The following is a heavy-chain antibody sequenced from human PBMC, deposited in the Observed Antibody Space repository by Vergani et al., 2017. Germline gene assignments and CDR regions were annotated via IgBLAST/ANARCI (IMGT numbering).Heavy chain of an antibody. CDR1: GFTFDDYA. D-gene: IGHD2-8*02. V-gene: IGHV3-9*01. Sequence: EVQLVESGGGLVQPGRSLRLSCAASGFTFDDYAMHWVRPAPGKGLEWVSGISWNSGSIGYADSVKGRFTISRDNAKNSLYLQMNSLRAEDTALYYCAKAVYGWGNGWFDPWGQGTLVTVSS. J-gene: IGHJ5*02. CDR3: AKAVYGWGNGWFDP. CDR2: ISWNSGSI.